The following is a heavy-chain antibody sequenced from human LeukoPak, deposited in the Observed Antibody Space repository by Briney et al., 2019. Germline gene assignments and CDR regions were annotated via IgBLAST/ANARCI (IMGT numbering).Heavy chain of an antibody. CDR3: AKDPDLTVSEYFQH. Sequence: GGSLRLSCAASGFTFSSYAMSWVRQAPGKGLEWVSAISGSGGSTYYADSVKGRFTISRDNSKNTLYLQTNSLRAEDTAVYYCAKDPDLTVSEYFQHWGQGTLVTVSS. CDR1: GFTFSSYA. CDR2: ISGSGGST. J-gene: IGHJ1*01. D-gene: IGHD4-17*01. V-gene: IGHV3-23*01.